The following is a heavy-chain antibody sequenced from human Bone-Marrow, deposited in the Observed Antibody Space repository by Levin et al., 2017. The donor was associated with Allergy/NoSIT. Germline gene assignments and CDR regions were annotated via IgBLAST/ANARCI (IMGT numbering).Heavy chain of an antibody. J-gene: IGHJ4*02. Sequence: GGSLRLSCAASGFTFSSHAMNLVRQAPGKGLEWVTGISESGEYRYYADSVKGRLTISRDNSKNTLFVQMNSLRAEDTAVYYCAKAYEAHYGPGTYYNVDYWGQGTLVTVSS. CDR1: GFTFSSHA. CDR2: ISESGEYR. D-gene: IGHD3-10*01. V-gene: IGHV3-23*01. CDR3: AKAYEAHYGPGTYYNVDY.